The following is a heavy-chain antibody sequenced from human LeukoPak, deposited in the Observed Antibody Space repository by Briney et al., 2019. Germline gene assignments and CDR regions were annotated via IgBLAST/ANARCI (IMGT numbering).Heavy chain of an antibody. CDR2: INQHDTEK. CDR3: AKLTIFGVVIISSGSYFDY. V-gene: IGHV3-7*03. Sequence: GGSPRLSCAASGFTLINYWMSWVRQAPGKGLEWVANINQHDTEKYYVGSVKGRFTVSRDNAKNSLYLQMNSLRAEDTAVYYCAKLTIFGVVIISSGSYFDYWGQGTLVTVSS. CDR1: GFTLINYW. J-gene: IGHJ4*02. D-gene: IGHD3-3*01.